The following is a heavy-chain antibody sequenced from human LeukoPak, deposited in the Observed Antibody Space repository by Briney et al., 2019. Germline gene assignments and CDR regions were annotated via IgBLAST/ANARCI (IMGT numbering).Heavy chain of an antibody. CDR1: GFTFSSYS. J-gene: IGHJ5*02. CDR3: AREAGDYYDSSGSPGFDP. V-gene: IGHV3-21*01. CDR2: ISSSSSYI. Sequence: GGSLRLSCAASGFTFSSYSMNWVRQAPGEGLEWVSSISSSSSYIYYADSVKGRFTISRDNAKNSLYLQMNSLRAEDTAVYYCAREAGDYYDSSGSPGFDPWGQGTLVTVSS. D-gene: IGHD3-22*01.